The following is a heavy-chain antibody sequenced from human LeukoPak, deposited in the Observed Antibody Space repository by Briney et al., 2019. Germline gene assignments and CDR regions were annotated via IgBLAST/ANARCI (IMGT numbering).Heavy chain of an antibody. D-gene: IGHD4-11*01. CDR3: ARVASNSNGLGYYFDY. CDR2: IYYSGST. Sequence: PSETLSLTCTVSGGSISSYYWSWIRQPPGKGLEWIGYIYYSGSTNYNPPLKSRVTISVDTSKNQFSLKLSSVTAADTAVYYCARVASNSNGLGYYFDYWGQGTLVTVSS. CDR1: GGSISSYY. V-gene: IGHV4-59*01. J-gene: IGHJ4*02.